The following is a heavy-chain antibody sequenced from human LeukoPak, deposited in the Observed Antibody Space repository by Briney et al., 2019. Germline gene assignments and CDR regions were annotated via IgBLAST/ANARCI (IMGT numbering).Heavy chain of an antibody. CDR2: ISANNGNT. CDR1: GYTFTSYG. J-gene: IGHJ4*02. Sequence: ASVKVSCKASGYTFTSYGISWVRQAPGQGLEWMGWISANNGNTIHAQKLQGRVTMTTDTSTSTAYMELRSLRSDDTAVYYCARDLLAMIPSFSAEYWGQGTLVTVSS. V-gene: IGHV1-18*01. D-gene: IGHD5-12*01. CDR3: ARDLLAMIPSFSAEY.